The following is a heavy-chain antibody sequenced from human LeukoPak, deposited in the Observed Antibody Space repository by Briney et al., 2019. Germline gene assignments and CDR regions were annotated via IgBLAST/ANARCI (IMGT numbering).Heavy chain of an antibody. J-gene: IGHJ4*02. D-gene: IGHD5-24*01. CDR3: ARDRGLSYFDY. V-gene: IGHV3-23*01. CDR2: IGSSAGDT. CDR1: GFTFSSYP. Sequence: GGSLRLSCAASGFTFSSYPMTWVRQAPGKGLEWVSTIGSSAGDTHYADSVKGRFTISRDNSKNTLYLQMNSLRAEDTAVYYCARDRGLSYFDYWGQGTLVTVSS.